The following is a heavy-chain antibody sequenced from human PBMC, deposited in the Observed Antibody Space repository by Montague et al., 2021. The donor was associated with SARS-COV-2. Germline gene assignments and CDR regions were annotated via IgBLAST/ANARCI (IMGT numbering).Heavy chain of an antibody. CDR2: IYYSGST. Sequence: TLSLTCTVSGGSISSYYWSWIRQPPGKGLEWIGYIYYSGSTNYNPSLKSRVTISVDTSKNQFSLKLSPVTAADTAVYYCARVGAYGDYPTPPTFDYWGQGTLVTVSS. J-gene: IGHJ4*02. CDR1: GGSISSYY. V-gene: IGHV4-59*01. CDR3: ARVGAYGDYPTPPTFDY. D-gene: IGHD4-17*01.